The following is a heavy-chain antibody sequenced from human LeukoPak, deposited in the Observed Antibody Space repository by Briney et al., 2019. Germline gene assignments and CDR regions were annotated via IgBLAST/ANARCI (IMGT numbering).Heavy chain of an antibody. CDR1: RFLLCGYG. CDR2: IWNDGSNK. Sequence: GGSLTLSCAPSRFLLCGYGVHWVRHAPGKGLEWVSVIWNDGSNKFYGDSVRGRFTISRDNSKSTVYLQMNSLRVEDTAVYYCARDGFNWVGYDYWGQGTLVTVS. J-gene: IGHJ4*02. V-gene: IGHV3-33*01. D-gene: IGHD1-1*01. CDR3: ARDGFNWVGYDY.